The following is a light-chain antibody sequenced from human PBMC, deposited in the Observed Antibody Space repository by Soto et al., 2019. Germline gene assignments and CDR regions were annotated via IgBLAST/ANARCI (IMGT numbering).Light chain of an antibody. CDR1: QGISSY. CDR3: QQYYSYPPT. Sequence: IQLTQSHSTLSASVGERVTLTCLASQGISSYLAWYQQKPGKAPKLLIYAASTLQSGVPSRFSGSGSGTDFTLTISCLQSEDFATYYCQQYYSYPPTFGQGTKVDIK. J-gene: IGKJ1*01. V-gene: IGKV1-8*01. CDR2: AAS.